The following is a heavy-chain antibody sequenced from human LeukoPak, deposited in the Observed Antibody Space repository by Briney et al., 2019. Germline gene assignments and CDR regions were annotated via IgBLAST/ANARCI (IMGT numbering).Heavy chain of an antibody. CDR1: GFIFSNYG. Sequence: GGSLRLSCAASGFIFSNYGMSWVRQAPGKGLEWVSAMSGSGSRTYHADSVKGRFTISRDNAKNSLYLQMNSLRAEDTAVYYCAELGITMIGGVWGKGTTVTISS. J-gene: IGHJ6*04. CDR3: AELGITMIGGV. D-gene: IGHD3-10*02. V-gene: IGHV3-23*01. CDR2: MSGSGSRT.